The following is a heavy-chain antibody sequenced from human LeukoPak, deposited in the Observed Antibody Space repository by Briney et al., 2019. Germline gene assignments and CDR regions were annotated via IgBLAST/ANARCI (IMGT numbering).Heavy chain of an antibody. CDR1: GFTFTSYW. V-gene: IGHV3-7*04. Sequence: QPGGSLRLSCAASGFTFTSYWMSWVRQAPGKGLEWVANIKQDGSEKYYVDSVKGRFTISRDNTKNSQYLQMNSLRAEDTAVYYCARDQYYYDSSGYYYYFDYWGQGTLVTVSS. CDR2: IKQDGSEK. D-gene: IGHD3-22*01. J-gene: IGHJ4*02. CDR3: ARDQYYYDSSGYYYYFDY.